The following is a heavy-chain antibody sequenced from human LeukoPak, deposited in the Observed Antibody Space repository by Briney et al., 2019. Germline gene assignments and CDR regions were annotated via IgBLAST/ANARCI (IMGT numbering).Heavy chain of an antibody. CDR3: ARAPTVTAESAFGY. J-gene: IGHJ4*02. CDR2: INSNGGTT. Sequence: GGALRISCVAPGFPFSNHAMHLGRPTPGEVLEYVSGINSNGGTTQYANSVKGRFTISRDNSKHTLYLQMGSLRTEDMAVYYCARAPTVTAESAFGYWGQGTLVTVSS. CDR1: GFPFSNHA. V-gene: IGHV3-64*01. D-gene: IGHD4-17*01.